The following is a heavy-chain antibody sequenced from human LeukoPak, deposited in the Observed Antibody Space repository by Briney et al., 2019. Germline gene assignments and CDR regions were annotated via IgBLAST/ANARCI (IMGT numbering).Heavy chain of an antibody. Sequence: GGSLRLSCAASGFTFSSYAMGWVRQAPGKGPEWVSSISGSGGHTYFADPVKGRFTISRDNSKNTLDLQMNSLKVEDTAVYYCAKFRYHSNDNNYLDFNYWGQGTLVTVSS. V-gene: IGHV3-23*01. D-gene: IGHD3-22*01. CDR3: AKFRYHSNDNNYLDFNY. CDR1: GFTFSSYA. CDR2: ISGSGGHT. J-gene: IGHJ4*02.